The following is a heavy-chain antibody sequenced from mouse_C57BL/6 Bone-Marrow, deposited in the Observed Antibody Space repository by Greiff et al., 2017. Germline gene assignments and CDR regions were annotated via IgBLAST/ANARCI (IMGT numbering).Heavy chain of an antibody. CDR1: GYTFTSYD. Sequence: QVQLQQSGPELVKPGASVKLSCKASGYTFTSYDINWVKQRPGQGLEWIGWIYPRDGSPKYNEKFKGKGTLTLDTSSSTAYMELHSLTSEDAAVYFCARGYYGNWFAYWGQGTLVTVSA. CDR2: IYPRDGSP. V-gene: IGHV1-85*01. J-gene: IGHJ3*01. D-gene: IGHD2-1*01. CDR3: ARGYYGNWFAY.